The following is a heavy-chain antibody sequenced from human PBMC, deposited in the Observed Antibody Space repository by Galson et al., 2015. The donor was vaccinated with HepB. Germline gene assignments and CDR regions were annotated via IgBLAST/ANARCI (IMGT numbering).Heavy chain of an antibody. Sequence: SGAEVKKPGESLKISCKGSGYSFTSYWIGWVRQMPGKGLEWMGIIYPGDSDTRYSPSFQGQVTISADKSISTAYLQWSSLKASDTAVYYCARVGYDILTGYSLPFDYWGQGTLVTVSS. CDR2: IYPGDSDT. J-gene: IGHJ4*02. V-gene: IGHV5-51*03. CDR3: ARVGYDILTGYSLPFDY. D-gene: IGHD3-9*01. CDR1: GYSFTSYW.